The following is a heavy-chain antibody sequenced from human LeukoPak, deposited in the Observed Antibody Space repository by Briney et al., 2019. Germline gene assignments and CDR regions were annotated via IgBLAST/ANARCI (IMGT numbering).Heavy chain of an antibody. CDR2: ITGDGGST. V-gene: IGHV3-43*02. J-gene: IGHJ4*02. Sequence: GGSLRLSCAASGFTFDDYAMHWVRQAPGKGLEWVSLITGDGGSTYYADSVKGRFTISRDNSKNSLYLQMNSLRTEDTALYYCAKDIGGRDGYNSAPLHFDYWGQGTLVTVSS. CDR1: GFTFDDYA. CDR3: AKDIGGRDGYNSAPLHFDY. D-gene: IGHD5-24*01.